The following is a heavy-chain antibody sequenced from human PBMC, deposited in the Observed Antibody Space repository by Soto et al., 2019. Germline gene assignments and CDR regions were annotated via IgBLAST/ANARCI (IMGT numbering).Heavy chain of an antibody. D-gene: IGHD2-2*01. J-gene: IGHJ5*02. CDR2: INHSGST. Sequence: SETLSLTCAVYGGSFSGYYWSWIRQPPGKGLEWIGEINHSGSTNYNPSLKSRVTISVDTSKNQFSLKLSSVTAADTAVYYCATLQEYRRGWFDPWGQGTLVTVSS. CDR1: GGSFSGYY. V-gene: IGHV4-34*01. CDR3: ATLQEYRRGWFDP.